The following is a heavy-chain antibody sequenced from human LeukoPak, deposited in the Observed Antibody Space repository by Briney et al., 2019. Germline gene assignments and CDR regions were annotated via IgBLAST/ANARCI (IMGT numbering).Heavy chain of an antibody. Sequence: SETLSLTCTVSGGSISSSSYYWGWIRQPPGKGLEWIGSIYYSGSTYYNPSLKSRVTISVDTSKNQFSLKLSSVTAADTAVYYCARGRSTMIEWLLRSVRYFDYWGQGTLVTVSS. D-gene: IGHD3-22*01. CDR1: GGSISSSSYY. CDR2: IYYSGST. CDR3: ARGRSTMIEWLLRSVRYFDY. J-gene: IGHJ4*02. V-gene: IGHV4-39*07.